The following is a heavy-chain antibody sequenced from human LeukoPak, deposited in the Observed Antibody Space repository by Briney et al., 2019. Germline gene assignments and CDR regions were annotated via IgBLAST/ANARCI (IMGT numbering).Heavy chain of an antibody. J-gene: IGHJ6*03. CDR3: AKSGTSSWYAEDYYYMDV. Sequence: GGSLRLSCAASGFTFSSYGMHWVRQAPGKGLEWVAVIGYDGSNKYYADSVKGRFTISRDNSKNTLYLQMNSLRAEDTAVYYCAKSGTSSWYAEDYYYMDVWGKGTTVTVSS. CDR2: IGYDGSNK. V-gene: IGHV3-33*06. CDR1: GFTFSSYG. D-gene: IGHD6-13*01.